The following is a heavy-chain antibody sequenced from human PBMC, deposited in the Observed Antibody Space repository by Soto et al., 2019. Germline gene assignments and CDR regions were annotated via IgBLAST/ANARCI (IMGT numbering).Heavy chain of an antibody. D-gene: IGHD6-25*01. CDR2: IYYSGST. V-gene: IGHV4-39*01. J-gene: IGHJ6*02. CDR3: ARLSGSYYYYGMDV. Sequence: PSETLSLTCTVSGDSISSSSYYWGWIRQPPGKGLEWIGSIYYSGSTYYNPSLKSRVTISVDTSKNQFSLKLSSVTAADTAVYYCARLSGSYYYYGMDVWGQGTTVTVSS. CDR1: GDSISSSSYY.